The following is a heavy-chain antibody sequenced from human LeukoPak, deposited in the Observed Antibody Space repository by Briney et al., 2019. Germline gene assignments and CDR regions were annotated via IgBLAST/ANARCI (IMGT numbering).Heavy chain of an antibody. V-gene: IGHV1-2*04. J-gene: IGHJ6*02. CDR3: ARVRGIYCSSTSPHHYCYGMDV. CDR2: INPNSGGT. D-gene: IGHD2-2*01. CDR1: GYTFTGYY. Sequence: ASVKVSCKASGYTFTGYYMHWVRQAPGQGLEWMGWINPNSGGTNYAQKFQGWVTMTRDTSISTAYMELSRLRSDDTAVYYCARVRGIYCSSTSPHHYCYGMDVWGQGTTVTVSS.